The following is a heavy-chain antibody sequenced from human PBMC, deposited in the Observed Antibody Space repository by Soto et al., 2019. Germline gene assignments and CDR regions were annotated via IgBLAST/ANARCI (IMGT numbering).Heavy chain of an antibody. CDR1: GGTFSTSS. J-gene: IGHJ6*02. Sequence: QVQLVQSGAELKKPGSSVKVSCKASGGTFSTSSIRWVRKPPGPGREWVGGIMPVFPTPDYAQNFQGRVTITADESTTTAYRELTSLRADDTAVYYCERDKDRLQLGGNYYYILDVWGQGTEITVSS. CDR3: ERDKDRLQLGGNYYYILDV. V-gene: IGHV1-69*12. CDR2: IMPVFPTP. D-gene: IGHD1-1*01.